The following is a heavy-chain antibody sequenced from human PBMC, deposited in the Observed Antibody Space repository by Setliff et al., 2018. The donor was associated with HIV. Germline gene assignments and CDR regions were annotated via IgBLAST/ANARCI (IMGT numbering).Heavy chain of an antibody. CDR2: ISGGGTSR. CDR1: GFTFSTYA. J-gene: IGHJ4*02. D-gene: IGHD3-22*01. V-gene: IGHV3-23*01. CDR3: ASHEVDDSSGYYEGWYFDY. Sequence: GGSLRLSCAASGFTFSTYAMSWVRQGPGKGLEWASGISGGGTSRHYADSVKGRFTISRDNSKNTVYLQMSSLRAEDTAVYYCASHEVDDSSGYYEGWYFDYWGQGTLVTAPQ.